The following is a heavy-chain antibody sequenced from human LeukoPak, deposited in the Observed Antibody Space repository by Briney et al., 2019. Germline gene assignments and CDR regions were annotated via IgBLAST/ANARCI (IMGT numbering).Heavy chain of an antibody. D-gene: IGHD3-10*01. CDR3: ARGRGVLLWFGELLQTPNNWFDP. CDR1: GGTFSSYA. CDR2: IIPIFGTA. J-gene: IGHJ5*02. V-gene: IGHV1-69*01. Sequence: SVKVSCKASGGTFSSYAISWVRQAPGQGLEWMGGIIPIFGTANYAQKFQGRVTITADESTSTAYMELSSLRSENTAVYYCARGRGVLLWFGELLQTPNNWFDPWGQGTLVTVSS.